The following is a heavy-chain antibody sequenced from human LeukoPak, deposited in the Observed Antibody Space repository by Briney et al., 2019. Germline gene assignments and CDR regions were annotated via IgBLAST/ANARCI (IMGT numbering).Heavy chain of an antibody. CDR2: IYPGDSDT. Sequence: GESLKISCKGSGYSFTSYWIGWVRQMPGKGLEWMGIIYPGDSDTRYSPSFQGQVTISADKSISAAYLQWSSLKASDTAMYYCARLYVAVAGTYNWFDPWGQGTLVTVSS. V-gene: IGHV5-51*01. CDR1: GYSFTSYW. J-gene: IGHJ5*02. CDR3: ARLYVAVAGTYNWFDP. D-gene: IGHD6-19*01.